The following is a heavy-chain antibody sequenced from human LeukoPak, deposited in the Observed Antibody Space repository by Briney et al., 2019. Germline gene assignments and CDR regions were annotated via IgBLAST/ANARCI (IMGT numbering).Heavy chain of an antibody. Sequence: KPGGSLRLSCAASGFTFSSYSMNWVRQAPGKGLEWVSAISGDSRYIYYADSVKGRFTISRDNAENSLYLQMNSLRVEDTAVYYCARGQVWYQLLYDYFDYWGQGTLVTVSS. CDR2: ISGDSRYI. J-gene: IGHJ4*02. V-gene: IGHV3-21*01. CDR1: GFTFSSYS. CDR3: ARGQVWYQLLYDYFDY. D-gene: IGHD2-2*02.